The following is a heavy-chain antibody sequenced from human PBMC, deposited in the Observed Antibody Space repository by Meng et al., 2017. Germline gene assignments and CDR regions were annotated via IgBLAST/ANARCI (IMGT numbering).Heavy chain of an antibody. J-gene: IGHJ4*02. CDR3: ARGGDYSSWDY. V-gene: IGHV1-8*01. Sequence: QGQLVQSGAEVKKPGASVKVPCKPSGYLFTSYDINWIRQAPGQGLEWMGWVNPINGKTGYAQKFQGRLTMTRDTSIRTAYMELSSLKSEDTAIYYCARGGDYSSWDYWGQGTLVTVSS. D-gene: IGHD4-11*01. CDR1: GYLFTSYD. CDR2: VNPINGKT.